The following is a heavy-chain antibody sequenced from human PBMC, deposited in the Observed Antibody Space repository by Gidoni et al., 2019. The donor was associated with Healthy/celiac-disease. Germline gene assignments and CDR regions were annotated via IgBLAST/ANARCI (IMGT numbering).Heavy chain of an antibody. CDR3: ARDQSSGYYDPTFFDY. Sequence: QVQLVQSGAEVKKPGASVKVSCKASGYTFTSYGLSWVRQAPGQGLEWMGWISAYNGNTNYAQKLQGRVTMTTDTSTSTAYMELRSLRSDDTAVYYCARDQSSGYYDPTFFDYWGQGTLVTVSS. J-gene: IGHJ4*02. CDR1: GYTFTSYG. V-gene: IGHV1-18*01. CDR2: ISAYNGNT. D-gene: IGHD3-22*01.